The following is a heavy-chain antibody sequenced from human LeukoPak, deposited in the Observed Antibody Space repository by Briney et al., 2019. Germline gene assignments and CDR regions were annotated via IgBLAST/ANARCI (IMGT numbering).Heavy chain of an antibody. V-gene: IGHV3-21*01. J-gene: IGHJ5*02. Sequence: PGGSLRLSCAASGFTFSSYSMNWVRQAPGKGLEWVSSISSSSSYIYYADSVKGRFTISRDNAKNSLYLQMNSLRAEDTAVYNCARRVAVAGKGGDWFDPWGQGTLVTVSS. CDR1: GFTFSSYS. D-gene: IGHD6-19*01. CDR2: ISSSSSYI. CDR3: ARRVAVAGKGGDWFDP.